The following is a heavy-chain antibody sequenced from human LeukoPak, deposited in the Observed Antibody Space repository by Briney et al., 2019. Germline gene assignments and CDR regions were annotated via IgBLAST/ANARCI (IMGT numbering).Heavy chain of an antibody. CDR1: GSTFSSYA. CDR2: ISGSGGST. CDR3: ATYDYGDYFRY. J-gene: IGHJ4*02. D-gene: IGHD4-17*01. V-gene: IGHV3-23*01. Sequence: PGGSLRLSCAASGSTFSSYAMSWVRQAPGKGLEWVSAISGSGGSTYYADSVKGRFTISRDNSKNTLYLQMNSLRAEDTAVYYCATYDYGDYFRYWGQGTLVTVSS.